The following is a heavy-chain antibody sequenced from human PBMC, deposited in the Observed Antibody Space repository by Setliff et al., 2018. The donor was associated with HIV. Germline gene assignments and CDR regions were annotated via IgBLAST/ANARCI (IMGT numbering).Heavy chain of an antibody. J-gene: IGHJ4*02. V-gene: IGHV1-46*01. Sequence: ASVKVSCKASGYTFTSYYMHWVRQAPGQGLEWMAIINPSGGSTSYAQKFQGRVTMTSDTSTSTVYMELSSLRSDDTAMYYCARKYTGGPLDYWGQGTLVTSPQ. CDR3: ARKYTGGPLDY. D-gene: IGHD6-19*01. CDR1: GYTFTSYY. CDR2: INPSGGST.